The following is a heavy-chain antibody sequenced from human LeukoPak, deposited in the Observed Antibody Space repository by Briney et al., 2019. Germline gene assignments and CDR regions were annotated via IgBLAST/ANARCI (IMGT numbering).Heavy chain of an antibody. Sequence: GGSLRLSCAASEFTFSSYSMNWVRQAPGKGLEWVSYITNSGNSKSYADSVKGRFTISRDNTKNSLYLQMNGLRAEDTAVYYCRWEQSFFYGIHVWGQGTTVTVSS. CDR1: EFTFSSYS. J-gene: IGHJ6*02. CDR2: ITNSGNSK. D-gene: IGHD3-16*02. CDR3: RWEQSFFYGIHV. V-gene: IGHV3-48*01.